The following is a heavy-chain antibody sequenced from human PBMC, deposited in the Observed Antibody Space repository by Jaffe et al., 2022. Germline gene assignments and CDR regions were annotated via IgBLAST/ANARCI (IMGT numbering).Heavy chain of an antibody. CDR2: IRYDGSNK. Sequence: QVQLVESGGGVVQPGGSLRLSCAASGFTFSSYGMHWVRQAPGKGLEWVAFIRYDGSNKYYADSVKGRFTISRDNSKNTLYLQMNSLRAEDTAVYYCAKDLLVVVAAIASRNNWFDPWGQGTLVTVSS. D-gene: IGHD2-15*01. V-gene: IGHV3-30*02. J-gene: IGHJ5*02. CDR3: AKDLLVVVAAIASRNNWFDP. CDR1: GFTFSSYG.